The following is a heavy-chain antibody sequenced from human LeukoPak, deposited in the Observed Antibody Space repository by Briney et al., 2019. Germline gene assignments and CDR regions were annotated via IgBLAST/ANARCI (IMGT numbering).Heavy chain of an antibody. D-gene: IGHD3-9*01. V-gene: IGHV1-8*02. CDR1: GYTFTSYY. CDR3: ARDVRGHWLLVSYYSYGMDV. CDR2: MNPNSGNT. J-gene: IGHJ6*02. Sequence: ASVKVSCKASGYTFTSYYINWVRQATGQVLEWMGWMNPNSGNTGYAQKFQGRVTMTRNTSISTAYMELSSRRSEDTAVYYCARDVRGHWLLVSYYSYGMDVWGPGTTVTVSS.